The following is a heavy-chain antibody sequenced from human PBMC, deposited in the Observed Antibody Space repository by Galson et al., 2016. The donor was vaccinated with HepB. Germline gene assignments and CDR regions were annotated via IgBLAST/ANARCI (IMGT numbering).Heavy chain of an antibody. V-gene: IGHV3-74*01. CDR3: ARVKRYGDSPYYDYALDV. J-gene: IGHJ6*02. D-gene: IGHD4-17*01. Sequence: SLRLSCAASGFTFSGYWMHWVRQAPGKGLVWVSHINVDWSRTTYADSVKGRFTISRENAKKPLYLQMNSLRAEDTAVYYCARVKRYGDSPYYDYALDVWGQGTTVTVSS. CDR2: INVDWSRT. CDR1: GFTFSGYW.